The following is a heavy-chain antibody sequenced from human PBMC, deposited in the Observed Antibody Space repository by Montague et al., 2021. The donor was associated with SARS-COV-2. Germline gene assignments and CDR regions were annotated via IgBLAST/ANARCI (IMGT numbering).Heavy chain of an antibody. D-gene: IGHD3-10*01. Sequence: SETLSLTCTVSGGSISSTAYYWGWIRQPPGKGLEWIGSIYYTVNTYYNPSLKSRVTISVDASKNQFSLTLSSVSAADTAVYYCARQTTLLRGRAPPGVWGQGTTATVS. CDR3: ARQTTLLRGRAPPGV. V-gene: IGHV4-39*01. CDR1: GGSISSTAYY. J-gene: IGHJ6*02. CDR2: IYYTVNT.